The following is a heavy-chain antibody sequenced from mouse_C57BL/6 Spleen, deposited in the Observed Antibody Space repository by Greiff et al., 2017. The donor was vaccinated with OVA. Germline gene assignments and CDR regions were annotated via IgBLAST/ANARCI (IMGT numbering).Heavy chain of an antibody. J-gene: IGHJ4*01. Sequence: VQLQQSGPELVKPGASVKISCKASGYAFSSSWMNWVKQRPGKGLEWIGRIYPGDGDTNYNGKFKGKATLTADKSSSTAYMQLSSLTSEDSAVYFCALLGAMDYWGQGTSVTVSS. CDR3: ALLGAMDY. CDR2: IYPGDGDT. CDR1: GYAFSSSW. D-gene: IGHD2-1*01. V-gene: IGHV1-82*01.